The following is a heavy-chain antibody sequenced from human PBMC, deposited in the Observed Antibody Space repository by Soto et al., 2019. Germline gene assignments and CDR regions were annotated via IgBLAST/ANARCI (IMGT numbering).Heavy chain of an antibody. D-gene: IGHD4-4*01. V-gene: IGHV4-39*01. CDR2: IYYSGST. J-gene: IGHJ3*02. Sequence: SDTLSLTCTVSGGSISSSSYYWGWIRQPPEKGLEWIGSIYYSGSTYYNPSLKSRVTISVDTSKNQFSLKLSSVTAADTAVYYCAKPTVTTFSYLDAFDIWGQGTMVTVSS. CDR3: AKPTVTTFSYLDAFDI. CDR1: GGSISSSSYY.